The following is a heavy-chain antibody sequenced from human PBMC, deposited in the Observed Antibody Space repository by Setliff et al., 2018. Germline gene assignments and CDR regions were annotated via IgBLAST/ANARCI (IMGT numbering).Heavy chain of an antibody. CDR3: AVPRGYCSGGSCYNFDY. CDR2: IILIFDRT. J-gene: IGHJ4*02. CDR1: GGTFGDYG. V-gene: IGHV1-69*06. Sequence: GASVKVSCKASGGTFGDYGITWVRQAPGQGLEWMGGIILIFDRTKYAQKFQGRVTITADKSTSTAYMELSSLRSEDTAVYYCAVPRGYCSGGSCYNFDYWGQGTLVTVSS. D-gene: IGHD2-15*01.